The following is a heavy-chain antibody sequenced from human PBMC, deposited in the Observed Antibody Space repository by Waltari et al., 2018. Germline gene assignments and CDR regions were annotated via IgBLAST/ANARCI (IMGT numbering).Heavy chain of an antibody. CDR3: ARHSWNHGRGAFDI. CDR2: IYYSGST. J-gene: IGHJ3*02. D-gene: IGHD1-1*01. V-gene: IGHV4-39*01. CDR1: GGSISSSSYY. Sequence: QLQLQESGPGLVKPSETLSLTCTVSGGSISSSSYYWGWIRQPPGKGLEWIGSIYYSGSTYYNPSLKSRVTISVDTSKNQFSLKLSSVTAADTAVYYCARHSWNHGRGAFDIWGQGTTVTVSS.